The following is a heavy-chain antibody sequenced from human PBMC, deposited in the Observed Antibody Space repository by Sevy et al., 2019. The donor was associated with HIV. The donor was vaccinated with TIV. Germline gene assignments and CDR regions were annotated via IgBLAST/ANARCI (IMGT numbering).Heavy chain of an antibody. CDR3: AKVIAPRGSGSYYMDV. V-gene: IGHV3-23*01. CDR2: ISGSGGST. Sequence: GGSLRLSCAASGFTFSSYAMSWVRQAPGKGLEWVSAISGSGGSTYYADSVKGRLTISRDNSKNTLYLQMNSLRAEDTAVYYCAKVIAPRGSGSYYMDVWGKGTTVTVSS. J-gene: IGHJ6*03. CDR1: GFTFSSYA. D-gene: IGHD1-26*01.